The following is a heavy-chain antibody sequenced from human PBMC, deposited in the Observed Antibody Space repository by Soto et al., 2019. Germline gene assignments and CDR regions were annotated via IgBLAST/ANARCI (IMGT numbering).Heavy chain of an antibody. CDR2: IYQTGST. CDR3: ARVWGALAPIAGWFGP. J-gene: IGHJ5*02. V-gene: IGHV4-4*02. Sequence: QVQLQESGPGLVKPSGTLSLTCAVYNGSITSGNWWSWVRQPPGKGLEWIGDIYQTGSTNYNPSLRSRVLISVDKSKNNFSLSLSSVAAADPAVYFCARVWGALAPIAGWFGPWGRGILVTVSS. CDR1: NGSITSGNW. D-gene: IGHD3-16*01.